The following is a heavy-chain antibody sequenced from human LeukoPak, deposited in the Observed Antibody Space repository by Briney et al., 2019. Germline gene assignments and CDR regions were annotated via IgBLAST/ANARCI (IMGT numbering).Heavy chain of an antibody. CDR3: ARMRYFDWFDAFDI. CDR1: GFTLSSFW. J-gene: IGHJ3*02. V-gene: IGHV3-7*01. Sequence: PRGSMRLSCAASGFTLSSFWMSWVSPAAGKGLGWEGNIQPDGSEKYYVDSVKGRFTLSRDKAKNSLYLQMDRLRAEDTAVDYCARMRYFDWFDAFDIWGQGTMVTVSS. CDR2: IQPDGSEK. D-gene: IGHD3-9*01.